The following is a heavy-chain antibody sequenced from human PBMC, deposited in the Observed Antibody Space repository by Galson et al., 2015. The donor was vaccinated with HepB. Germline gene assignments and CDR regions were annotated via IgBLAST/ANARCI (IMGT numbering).Heavy chain of an antibody. CDR1: GGTFSSYA. D-gene: IGHD2-15*01. CDR2: ISPIFNTA. V-gene: IGHV1-69*13. J-gene: IGHJ4*02. CDR3: ARDTSYCSGGSCHVYIPGDD. Sequence: SVKVSCKASGGTFSSYAISWVRQAPGQGLEWMGGISPIFNTANYAQKFQGRVTIIADESTSTVYMELSSLRSEDTAVYYCARDTSYCSGGSCHVYIPGDDCGQGTLVTVSS.